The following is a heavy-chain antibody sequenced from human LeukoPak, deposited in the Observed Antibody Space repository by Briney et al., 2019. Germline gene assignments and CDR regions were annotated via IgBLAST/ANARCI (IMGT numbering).Heavy chain of an antibody. CDR1: GGSISSSHYY. V-gene: IGHV4-39*01. CDR3: ARQVSDYYYYYIDV. Sequence: SETLSLTCTVSGGSISSSHYYWGWIRQPPGKGLEWIGTIYYSVTTYYNPSLESRLTIFLDTSKSQFSLMLNSVTAADTAVYYCARQVSDYYYYYIDVWGTGTAVTVSS. J-gene: IGHJ6*03. D-gene: IGHD3-10*01. CDR2: IYYSVTT.